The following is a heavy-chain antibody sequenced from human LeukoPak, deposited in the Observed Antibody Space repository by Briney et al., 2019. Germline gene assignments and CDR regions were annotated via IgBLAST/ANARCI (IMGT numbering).Heavy chain of an antibody. Sequence: GGSLRLSCAASGFTFSSYGMHWVRQAPGKGLEWVAFIRYDGSNKYYADSVKGRFTISRDNSKNTLYLQMNSLRAEDTAVYYCAKDDSSSRLPFDPWGQGTLVTVSS. D-gene: IGHD6-13*01. V-gene: IGHV3-30*02. CDR2: IRYDGSNK. CDR1: GFTFSSYG. CDR3: AKDDSSSRLPFDP. J-gene: IGHJ5*02.